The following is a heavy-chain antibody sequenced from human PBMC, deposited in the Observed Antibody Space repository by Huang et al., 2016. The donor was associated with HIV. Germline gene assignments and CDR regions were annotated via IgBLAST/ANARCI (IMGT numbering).Heavy chain of an antibody. CDR2: IYYTGKM. V-gene: IGHV4-39*01. D-gene: IGHD3-3*01. CDR1: GGSINSGPYY. CDR3: ARNHDFWRGRMFAISYFDV. J-gene: IGHJ2*01. Sequence: QMRFQESGPGLVKPSGTLSLTCNVSGGSINSGPYYWCWLRPPPGKGLEWGGSIYYTGKMHDDPSLKALLTMSADTSKNQFSLNLSSVTAADTAIYYCARNHDFWRGRMFAISYFDVWGRGTLVTVAS.